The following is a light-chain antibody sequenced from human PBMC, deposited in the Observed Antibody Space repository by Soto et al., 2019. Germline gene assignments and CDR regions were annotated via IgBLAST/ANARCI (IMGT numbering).Light chain of an antibody. CDR2: GAS. V-gene: IGKV3-15*01. CDR1: QSVSSD. J-gene: IGKJ4*01. CDR3: LQYNNWPLT. Sequence: EIVMTQSPATLSVSPGERAIVSCRASQSVSSDLAWYQQKPGQAPRLLIYGASTRATGFPARFGGSGSGTEFTLTISSLQSEDFAVYYCLQYNNWPLTFGGGTKVDI.